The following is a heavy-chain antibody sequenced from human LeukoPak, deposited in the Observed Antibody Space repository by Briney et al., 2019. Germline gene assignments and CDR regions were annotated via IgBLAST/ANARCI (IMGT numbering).Heavy chain of an antibody. CDR1: GGSISSGGYS. Sequence: PSQTLSLTCAVSGGSISSGGYSWSWIRQPPGKGLEWIGYIYHSGSTYYNPSLKSRVTISVDRSKNQFSLKLSSVTAADTAVYYCARVYSSGYYFDYWGQGTLVTVSS. D-gene: IGHD6-25*01. J-gene: IGHJ4*02. CDR3: ARVYSSGYYFDY. CDR2: IYHSGST. V-gene: IGHV4-30-2*01.